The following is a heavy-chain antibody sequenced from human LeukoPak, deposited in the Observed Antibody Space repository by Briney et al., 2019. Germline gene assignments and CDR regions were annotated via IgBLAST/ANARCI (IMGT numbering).Heavy chain of an antibody. Sequence: ASVKVSCKASGYTFTGYYMHWVRQAPGQGLERMGWINPNSGGTNYAQKFQGWVTMTRDTSISTAYMELSRLRSDNTAVYYCARVTDTDGMDVWGQGTTVTVSS. CDR1: GYTFTGYY. V-gene: IGHV1-2*04. CDR2: INPNSGGT. CDR3: ARVTDTDGMDV. J-gene: IGHJ6*02.